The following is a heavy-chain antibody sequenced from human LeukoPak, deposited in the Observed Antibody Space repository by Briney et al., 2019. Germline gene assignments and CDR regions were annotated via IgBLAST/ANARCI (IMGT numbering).Heavy chain of an antibody. Sequence: ASVKVSCTASGYTFTGYYMHWVRQAPGQGHEWMGWINPNSGGTNYAQKFQGRVTLTMDTSISSPYMELSRLTSDDTAVYYCARGAKYSPSYMDVWGKGTTVTVSS. J-gene: IGHJ6*03. CDR1: GYTFTGYY. CDR3: ARGAKYSPSYMDV. D-gene: IGHD6-6*01. V-gene: IGHV1-2*02. CDR2: INPNSGGT.